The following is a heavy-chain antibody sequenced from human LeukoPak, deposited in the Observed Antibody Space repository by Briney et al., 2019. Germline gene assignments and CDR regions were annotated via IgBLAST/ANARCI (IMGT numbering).Heavy chain of an antibody. CDR1: GYTFTGYY. V-gene: IGHV1-2*02. Sequence: GASVKVSCKASGYTFTGYYMHWVRQAPGQGLEWMGWINPNIDVTNYAQKFQGRVTMTSDTSISTAYMELSRLTSDDTAVYYCARVGGGPVYYFDYWGQGTLVTVSS. J-gene: IGHJ4*02. CDR3: ARVGGGPVYYFDY. CDR2: INPNIDVT. D-gene: IGHD3-16*01.